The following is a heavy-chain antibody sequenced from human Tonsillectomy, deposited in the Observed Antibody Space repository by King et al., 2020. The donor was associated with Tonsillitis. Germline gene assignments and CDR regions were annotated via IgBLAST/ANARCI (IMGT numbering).Heavy chain of an antibody. CDR1: GGSFSGYY. Sequence: VQLQQWGAGLLKPSETLSLTCAVYGGSFSGYYWSWIRQPPGKGLEWIGEINHSGSTNYNPSLKGRVTISVDTSKNQFSLKLSSVTAADTAVYYCARFLSGYNYGFLFDYWGQGTLVTVSS. J-gene: IGHJ4*02. V-gene: IGHV4-34*01. CDR2: INHSGST. D-gene: IGHD5-18*01. CDR3: ARFLSGYNYGFLFDY.